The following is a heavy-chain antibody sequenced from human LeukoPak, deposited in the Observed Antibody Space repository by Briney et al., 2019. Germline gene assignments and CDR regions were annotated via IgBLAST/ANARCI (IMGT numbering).Heavy chain of an antibody. V-gene: IGHV3-53*01. Sequence: GGSLRLSCTVSGFTVSSNSMSWVRQAPGKGLEWVSFIYSDNTHYSDSVKGRFTISRDNSKNTLYLQMNSLRAEDTAVYYCARARHGYIYGYRPNELGHFFDYWGQGTLVTVSS. CDR1: GFTVSSNS. J-gene: IGHJ4*02. D-gene: IGHD5-18*01. CDR2: IYSDNT. CDR3: ARARHGYIYGYRPNELGHFFDY.